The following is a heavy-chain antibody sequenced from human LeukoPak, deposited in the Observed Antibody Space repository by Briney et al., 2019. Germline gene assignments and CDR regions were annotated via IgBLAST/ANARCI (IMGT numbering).Heavy chain of an antibody. CDR2: IFYSGST. CDR1: GGSISTSNYY. V-gene: IGHV4-39*07. J-gene: IGHJ5*02. CDR3: ARAAYSSSSTYWFDP. Sequence: SETLSLTCTVSGGSISTSNYYWGWIRQPPGKGLEWIGNIFYSGSTYYSPSLRSRVTISLDTSRNQFSLKLSSVTAADTAVYYCARAAYSSSSTYWFDPWGQGTLVTVSS. D-gene: IGHD6-13*01.